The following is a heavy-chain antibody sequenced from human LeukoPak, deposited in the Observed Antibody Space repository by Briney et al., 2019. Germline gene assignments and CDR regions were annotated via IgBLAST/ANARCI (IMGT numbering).Heavy chain of an antibody. D-gene: IGHD3-3*01. CDR1: GFTFSGSA. Sequence: GGSLRLSCAASGFTFSGSAMHWVRHAPGQGLVWVSRIKGDGISTNYADSVKGRFTISRDIAKNTLYLQMNSLRAEDTGVYYCAKDHYWSIDYWGRGTLVTVSS. J-gene: IGHJ4*02. CDR3: AKDHYWSIDY. CDR2: IKGDGIST. V-gene: IGHV3-74*01.